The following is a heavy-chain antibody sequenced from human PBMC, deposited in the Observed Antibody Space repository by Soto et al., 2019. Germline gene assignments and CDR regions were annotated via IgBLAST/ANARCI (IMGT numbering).Heavy chain of an antibody. CDR3: ARDLSDSSSWYDDYYYYYGMDV. D-gene: IGHD6-13*01. CDR2: ISYDGSNK. CDR1: GFTFSSYA. J-gene: IGHJ6*02. Sequence: GGSLRLSCAASGFTFSSYALHWVRQAPGKGLEWVALISYDGSNKYYADSVKGRFTLSRDNSKNTLYLQMNSLRPDDTAVYYCARDLSDSSSWYDDYYYYYGMDVWGQGTTVTVSS. V-gene: IGHV3-30-3*01.